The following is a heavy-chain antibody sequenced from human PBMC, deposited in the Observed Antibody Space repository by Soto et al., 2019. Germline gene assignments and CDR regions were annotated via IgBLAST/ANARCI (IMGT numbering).Heavy chain of an antibody. Sequence: QMQVVQSGPEVKKPGTSVKVSCKTSGFSFTNSAVQWVRQARGQRLEWIGWVVVGSGRINYARNLQERLTISRDMSTSTAYMELSSLTSEDTAVYYCAAELYSGGRCCWFAIWGQGTMVAVSS. J-gene: IGHJ3*02. CDR2: VVVGSGRI. D-gene: IGHD2-15*01. CDR3: AAELYSGGRCCWFAI. V-gene: IGHV1-58*01. CDR1: GFSFTNSA.